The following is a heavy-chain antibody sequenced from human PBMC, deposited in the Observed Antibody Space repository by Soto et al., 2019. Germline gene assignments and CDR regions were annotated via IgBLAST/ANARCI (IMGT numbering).Heavy chain of an antibody. CDR1: AFTFGDYA. CDR3: AHGYTTIYFDN. J-gene: IGHJ4*01. Sequence: EVQLVESGGGLVQPGRSLRLSCAASAFTFGDYAMHWVRQAPEKGLEWVSCISWNSGNIDYVDSVEDRFTISRDNAKKSLYLQMTSLRPEATAFYYCAHGYTTIYFDN. V-gene: IGHV3-9*01. CDR2: ISWNSGNI. D-gene: IGHD6-25*01.